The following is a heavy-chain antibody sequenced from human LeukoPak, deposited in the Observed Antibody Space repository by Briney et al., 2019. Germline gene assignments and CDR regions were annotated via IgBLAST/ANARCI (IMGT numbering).Heavy chain of an antibody. D-gene: IGHD2-15*01. J-gene: IGHJ4*02. CDR1: GGSISSGSYY. CDR3: AREPPETLYCSGGSCPTNYSDY. V-gene: IGHV4-61*02. CDR2: IYTSGST. Sequence: PSQTLSLTCTVSGGSISSGSYYWSWIRQPAGKGLEWIGRIYTSGSTNYNPSLKSRVTISVDTSKNQFSLKLSSVTAADTAVYYCAREPPETLYCSGGSCPTNYSDYWGQGTLVTVSS.